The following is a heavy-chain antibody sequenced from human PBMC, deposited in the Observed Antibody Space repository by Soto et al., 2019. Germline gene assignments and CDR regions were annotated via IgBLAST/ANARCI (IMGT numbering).Heavy chain of an antibody. CDR3: ARVAVGYYYMDV. CDR2: INSDGTRT. V-gene: IGHV3-74*01. Sequence: EVQLVESGGGLVQPGGSLRLSCAASGFTFSNYWMHWVRQAPGKGLVWVSRINSDGTRTNYADSVKGRFTISRDNPENTLYLQMNRLTAEDTAVYYCARVAVGYYYMDVWGKGTTVTVSS. CDR1: GFTFSNYW. J-gene: IGHJ6*03.